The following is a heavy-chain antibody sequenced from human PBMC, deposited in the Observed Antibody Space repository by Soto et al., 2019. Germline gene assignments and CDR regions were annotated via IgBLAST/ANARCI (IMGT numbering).Heavy chain of an antibody. Sequence: QVQLQESGPGLVKPSETLSLTCTVSGGSTSGYYWSWMRQPPGKGLEWIGYTHYTGRANYNPSLKSRVTLSLDTSKNQFSLKLSSVTVADTAVYSCASTHNDGHSAYWGRGTLVTVSP. CDR2: THYTGRA. D-gene: IGHD3-16*01. J-gene: IGHJ4*02. CDR3: ASTHNDGHSAY. V-gene: IGHV4-59*01. CDR1: GGSTSGYY.